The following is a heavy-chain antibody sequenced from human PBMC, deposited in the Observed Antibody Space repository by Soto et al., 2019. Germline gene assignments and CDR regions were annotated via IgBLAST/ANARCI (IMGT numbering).Heavy chain of an antibody. D-gene: IGHD6-13*01. Sequence: ASVKVSCKASGYTFTGYYMHWVRQAPGQGLEWMGWINPNSGGTNYAQKFQGWVTMTRDTSISTAYMELSRLRSDDTAVYYCAKQAGPYYYYYMDVWGKGTTVTVSS. V-gene: IGHV1-2*04. CDR2: INPNSGGT. J-gene: IGHJ6*03. CDR3: AKQAGPYYYYYMDV. CDR1: GYTFTGYY.